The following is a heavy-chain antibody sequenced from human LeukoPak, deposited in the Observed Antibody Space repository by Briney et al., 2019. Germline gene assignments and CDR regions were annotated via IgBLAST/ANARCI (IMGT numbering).Heavy chain of an antibody. CDR1: GSTFSSHW. CDR3: ATFPGKESYRYTANL. CDR2: IDSDGSST. J-gene: IGHJ4*02. Sequence: QSGGSLRLSCAASGSTFSSHWMHWVRQAPGKGLVWVSRIDSDGSSTTYADSVKGRFTISRDNAKNTLYLQMNSLRVEDTAVYYCATFPGKESYRYTANLWGQGTLVTVSS. D-gene: IGHD3-16*02. V-gene: IGHV3-74*01.